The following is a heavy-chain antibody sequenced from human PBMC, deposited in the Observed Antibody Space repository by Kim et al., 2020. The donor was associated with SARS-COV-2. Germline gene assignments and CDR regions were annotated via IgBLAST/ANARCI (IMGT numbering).Heavy chain of an antibody. CDR2: SIPILGIA. CDR3: AAVSDPLKDGDYIYWYFDL. J-gene: IGHJ2*01. Sequence: SVKVSCKASGGTFSSYGISWVRQAPGQGLEWMGRSIPILGIANYAQKFQGRVTITADKSTSTAYMELSSLRSNDTAVYYCAAVSDPLKDGDYIYWYFDLWGRGTLVTVSS. V-gene: IGHV1-69*04. CDR1: GGTFSSYG. D-gene: IGHD4-17*01.